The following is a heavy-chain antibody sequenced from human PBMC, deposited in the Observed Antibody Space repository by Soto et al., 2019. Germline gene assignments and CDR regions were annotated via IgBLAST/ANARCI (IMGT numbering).Heavy chain of an antibody. V-gene: IGHV2-5*02. D-gene: IGHD6-13*01. CDR2: IYWDDDK. CDR1: GFSLSTSGMG. J-gene: IGHJ4*02. Sequence: VSGPTLVNPTQTFTLACTFSGFSLSTSGMGVGWIRQPPGKALEWLALIYWDDDKRYSPSLKSRLTITEDTSKNQVVLTMTNMDPVDTATYYCAHYSSTSSFDYWGQGTLVTVSS. CDR3: AHYSSTSSFDY.